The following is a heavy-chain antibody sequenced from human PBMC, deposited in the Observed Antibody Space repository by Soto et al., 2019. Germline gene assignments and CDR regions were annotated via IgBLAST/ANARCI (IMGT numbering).Heavy chain of an antibody. CDR1: GFTFSSYS. CDR2: ISSSSSYI. CDR3: AREFDPYDFWSGKDV. V-gene: IGHV3-21*01. J-gene: IGHJ6*02. D-gene: IGHD3-3*01. Sequence: EVQLVESGGGLVKPGGSLRLSCAASGFTFSSYSMNWVRQAPGKGLEWVSSISSSSSYIYYADSVKGRFTISRDNAKNSLYLQMNSLRAEDTAVYYCAREFDPYDFWSGKDVWGQGTTVTVSS.